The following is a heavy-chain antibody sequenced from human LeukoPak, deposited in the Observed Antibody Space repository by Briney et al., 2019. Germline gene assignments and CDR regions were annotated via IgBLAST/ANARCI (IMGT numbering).Heavy chain of an antibody. Sequence: PSETLSLTCTVSGGSISNNNYYWAWIRQPPGKGLECIGSIYYSGSPYYNPSLKSRVTISVDTSKNQFSLRLSSVTAADTAVYYCARATGSSSWATWGQGTLVTVSS. CDR3: ARATGSSSWAT. J-gene: IGHJ5*02. D-gene: IGHD6-13*01. V-gene: IGHV4-39*07. CDR2: IYYSGSP. CDR1: GGSISNNNYY.